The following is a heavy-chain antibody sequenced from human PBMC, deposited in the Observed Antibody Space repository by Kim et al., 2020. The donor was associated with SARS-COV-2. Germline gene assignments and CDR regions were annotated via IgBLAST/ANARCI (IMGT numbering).Heavy chain of an antibody. J-gene: IGHJ6*02. V-gene: IGHV3-23*01. CDR3: AALGGSWGHYHIDV. D-gene: IGHD2-15*01. CDR1: GFTFSSYA. CDR2: ISGSGGST. Sequence: GGSLRLSCAVSGFTFSSYAMSWVRQAPGKGLEWVSTISGSGGSTFYADSVKGRFTISRDNSKNALFLQLNSLRAEDRAVYYCAALGGSWGHYHIDVWGHGTTDAVSS.